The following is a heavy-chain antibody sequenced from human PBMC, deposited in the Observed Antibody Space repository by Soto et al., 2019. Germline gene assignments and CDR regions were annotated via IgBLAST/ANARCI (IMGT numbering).Heavy chain of an antibody. CDR2: IYHSGST. Sequence: PSETLSLTCAVSGGSISSSNWWSWVRQPPGKGLEWIGEIYHSGSTNYNPSLKSRVTISVDKSKNQFSLKLSSVTAADTAVYYCATTSRTYYGDSNWFDPWGQGTLVTVPS. CDR3: ATTSRTYYGDSNWFDP. J-gene: IGHJ5*02. V-gene: IGHV4-4*02. D-gene: IGHD4-17*01. CDR1: GGSISSSNW.